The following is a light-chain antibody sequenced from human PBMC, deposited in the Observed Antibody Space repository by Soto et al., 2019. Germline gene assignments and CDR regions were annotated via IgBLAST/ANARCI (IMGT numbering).Light chain of an antibody. V-gene: IGLV2-14*01. CDR2: DVS. J-gene: IGLJ2*01. CDR1: SSDVGGYNY. Sequence: QSVLTQPASLSGSPGQSITISCTGTSSDVGGYNYVSWDQQHPGKAPKLMIYDVSNRPSGVSNRFSGSKSGNTASLTISGLQAEDEADYYCSSYKSSSLVFGGGTKLTVL. CDR3: SSYKSSSLV.